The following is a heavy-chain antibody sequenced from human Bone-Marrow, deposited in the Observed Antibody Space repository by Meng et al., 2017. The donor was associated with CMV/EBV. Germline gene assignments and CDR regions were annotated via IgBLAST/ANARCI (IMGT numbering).Heavy chain of an antibody. D-gene: IGHD5-18*01. CDR2: IRYDGSNK. V-gene: IGHV3-30*02. Sequence: GELVVSGGGLGQAGGSLKLSLAGSGVVFGSYGMEWVRQAPGKGLEWVAFIRYDGSNKYYADSVKGRFTISRVNSKNTLYLQMNSLRAEDTAVYYCARDPGYSYGGGFDYWGQGTLVTVSS. CDR3: ARDPGYSYGGGFDY. CDR1: GVVFGSYG. J-gene: IGHJ4*02.